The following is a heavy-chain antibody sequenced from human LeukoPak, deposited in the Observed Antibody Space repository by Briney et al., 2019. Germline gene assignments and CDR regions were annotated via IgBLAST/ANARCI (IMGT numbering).Heavy chain of an antibody. V-gene: IGHV5-51*01. CDR3: ARHRRRSNNWSSSSGDY. Sequence: GESLKISCKGSGYSFTSYWIGWVRQMPGKGLEWMGIIYPGDSDTRYSPSFQGQVTISADKSISTAYLQWSSLKASDTAMYYCARHRRRSNNWSSSSGDYWGQGTLVTVSS. J-gene: IGHJ4*02. CDR2: IYPGDSDT. D-gene: IGHD6-6*01. CDR1: GYSFTSYW.